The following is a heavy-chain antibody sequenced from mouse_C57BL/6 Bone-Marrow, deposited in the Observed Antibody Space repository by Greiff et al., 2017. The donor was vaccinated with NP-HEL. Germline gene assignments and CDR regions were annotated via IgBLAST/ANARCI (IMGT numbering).Heavy chain of an antibody. D-gene: IGHD1-1*01. CDR1: GFTFHTYA. J-gene: IGHJ4*01. Sequence: EVQLQQSGGGLVQPKGSLKLSCAASGFTFHTYAMHWVRPAPGQGLEWVARIRSNSSNYATYYADSVKDRFTISRDDSQSMLYLQMNNLKTEDTAMYYCVTIYEGYAMDYWGQGTSVTVSS. V-gene: IGHV10-3*01. CDR2: IRSNSSNYAT. CDR3: VTIYEGYAMDY.